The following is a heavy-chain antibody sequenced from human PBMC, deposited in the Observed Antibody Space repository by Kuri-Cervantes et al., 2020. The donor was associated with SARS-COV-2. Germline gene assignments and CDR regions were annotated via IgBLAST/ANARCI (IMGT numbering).Heavy chain of an antibody. D-gene: IGHD1-26*01. CDR2: IYHSGST. V-gene: IGHV4-30-2*01. Sequence: LRLSCTVSGGSISGGGYYWSWIRQPPGKGLEWIGYIYHSGSTYYNPSLKSRVTISVDTSKNQFSLKLSSVTAADTAVYYCARQDSGYFDYWGQGTLVTVSS. CDR1: GGSISGGGYY. J-gene: IGHJ4*02. CDR3: ARQDSGYFDY.